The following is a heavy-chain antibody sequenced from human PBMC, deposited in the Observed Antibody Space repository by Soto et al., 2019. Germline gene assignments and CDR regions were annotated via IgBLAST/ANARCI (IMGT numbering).Heavy chain of an antibody. CDR1: GYSFAGYW. Sequence: PGASLKISCKASGYSFAGYWITWVRQKPGKGLEWMGRIDPSDSQTYYSPSFRGHVTISVTKSITTVFLQWSSLRASDTAMYYCARQIYDSDTGPNFQYYFDSWGQGTPVTVSS. CDR3: ARQIYDSDTGPNFQYYFDS. J-gene: IGHJ4*02. V-gene: IGHV5-10-1*01. CDR2: IDPSDSQT. D-gene: IGHD3-22*01.